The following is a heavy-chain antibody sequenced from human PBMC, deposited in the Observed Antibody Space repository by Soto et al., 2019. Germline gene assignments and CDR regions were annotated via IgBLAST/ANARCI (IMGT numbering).Heavy chain of an antibody. CDR3: ARGPARGGGSYLGYFDY. Sequence: PSETLSLTCTVSGGSIRSGDNYWSWIRQTPGKGLEWIGYIYYRGSTYYNQSLKSRVTISVDTSMNQFSLTLTSVTAADTAVYYCARGPARGGGSYLGYFDYWGQGTPVTVSS. D-gene: IGHD1-26*01. CDR1: GGSIRSGDNY. V-gene: IGHV4-30-4*01. CDR2: IYYRGST. J-gene: IGHJ4*02.